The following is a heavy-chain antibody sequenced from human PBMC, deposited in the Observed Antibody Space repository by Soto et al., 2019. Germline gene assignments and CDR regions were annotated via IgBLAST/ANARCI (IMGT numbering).Heavy chain of an antibody. CDR1: GFSLTTIGVG. CDR3: VPRPATHITWFGP. CDR2: VYWNDNK. J-gene: IGHJ5*02. Sequence: QITLREAGPMLVKPTQTLTLTCTFSGFSLTTIGVGVGWIRPPPRGAPEWLALVYWNDNKRYSPSLESSLTITKDPSKTQAALTMTTMDLMDTATCFCVPRPATHITWFGPWGQGILVAVSS. D-gene: IGHD3-10*01. V-gene: IGHV2-5*01.